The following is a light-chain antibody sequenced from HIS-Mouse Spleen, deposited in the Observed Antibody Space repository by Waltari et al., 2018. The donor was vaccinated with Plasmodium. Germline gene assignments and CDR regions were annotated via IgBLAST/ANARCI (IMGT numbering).Light chain of an antibody. CDR2: AAS. Sequence: AIWMTQSPSLLSASTGDRVTISCRMSQGISSYLAWYQQKPGKAPELLIYAASILQSGVPFRVRCSGSWTEFTLTISCLQSENFATYYCQPYYCFPRAFGQGTKVEIK. CDR1: QGISSY. V-gene: IGKV1D-8*02. J-gene: IGKJ1*01. CDR3: QPYYCFPRA.